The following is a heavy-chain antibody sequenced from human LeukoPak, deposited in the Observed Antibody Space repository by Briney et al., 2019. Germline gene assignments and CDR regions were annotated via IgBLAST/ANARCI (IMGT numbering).Heavy chain of an antibody. J-gene: IGHJ3*02. CDR3: ARPKSPFGAFDI. D-gene: IGHD3-10*01. CDR2: IYYSGST. CDR1: GGSISSSSYY. V-gene: IGHV4-39*01. Sequence: SETLSLTCTVSGGSISSSSYYWGWISQTPGKGLEWIGSIYYSGSTYYNPSLKSRVTISVDTSKNQFSLKLSSVTAADTAVYYCARPKSPFGAFDIWGQGTMVTVSS.